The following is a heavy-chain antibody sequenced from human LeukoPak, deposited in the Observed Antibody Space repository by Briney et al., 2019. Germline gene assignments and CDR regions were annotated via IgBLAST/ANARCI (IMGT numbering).Heavy chain of an antibody. J-gene: IGHJ4*02. V-gene: IGHV1-2*02. CDR3: ARAGLHMGCSGGSCYFDY. Sequence: ASVKVSCKASGYTFTGYYMHWVRQAPGQGLEWMGWINPNSGGTNYAQKFQGRVTMTRDTSISTAYMELSSLRSEDTAVYYCARAGLHMGCSGGSCYFDYWGQGTLVTVSS. D-gene: IGHD2-15*01. CDR1: GYTFTGYY. CDR2: INPNSGGT.